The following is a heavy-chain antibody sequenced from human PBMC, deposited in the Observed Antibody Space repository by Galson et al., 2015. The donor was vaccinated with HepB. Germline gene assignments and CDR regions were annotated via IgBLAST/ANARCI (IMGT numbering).Heavy chain of an antibody. D-gene: IGHD5-18*01. CDR2: ISISGYTI. V-gene: IGHV3-48*02. J-gene: IGHJ6*02. Sequence: LRLSCAASGFTFSSYSMNWVRQAPGKGLEWVSYISISGYTIYYADSVKGRFIISRDNGKNSLYLQMNSLRDEDTAVYYCARRTDTNYQYGMDVWGQGTTVTVSS. CDR1: GFTFSSYS. CDR3: ARRTDTNYQYGMDV.